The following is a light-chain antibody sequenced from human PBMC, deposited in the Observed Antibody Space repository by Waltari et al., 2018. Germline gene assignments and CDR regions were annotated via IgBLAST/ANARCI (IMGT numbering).Light chain of an antibody. Sequence: QSALTQPRSVSGSPGQSVTISCTGTSSDVGAYNYVSWYQQHPGKAPQLMIYDVNKRPSGVPDRFSGAKSGSTAYLTISGLQPDDEADYYCGSYAGSLNVFGTGTKVTVL. V-gene: IGLV2-11*01. CDR1: SSDVGAYNY. CDR2: DVN. CDR3: GSYAGSLNV. J-gene: IGLJ1*01.